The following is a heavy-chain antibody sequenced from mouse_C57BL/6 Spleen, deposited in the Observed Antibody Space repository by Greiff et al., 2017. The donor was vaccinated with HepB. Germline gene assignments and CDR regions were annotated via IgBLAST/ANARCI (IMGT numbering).Heavy chain of an antibody. CDR1: GFTFSSYA. CDR3: ARDERNYYGSSYDYFDY. Sequence: EVHLVESGGGLVKPGGSLKLSCAASGFTFSSYAMSWVRQTPEKRLEWVATISDGGSYTYYPDNVKGRFTISRDNAKNNLYLQMSHLKSEDTAMYYCARDERNYYGSSYDYFDYWGQGTTLTVSS. D-gene: IGHD1-1*01. CDR2: ISDGGSYT. J-gene: IGHJ2*01. V-gene: IGHV5-4*01.